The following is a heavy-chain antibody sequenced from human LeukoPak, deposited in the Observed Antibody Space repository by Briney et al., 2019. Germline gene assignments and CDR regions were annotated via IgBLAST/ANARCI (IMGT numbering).Heavy chain of an antibody. CDR1: GYTLTELS. CDR3: ARDGTCSSTSCYGGDAFDI. CDR2: FDPEDGET. Sequence: GASVKVSCKVSGYTLTELSMHWVRQAPGKGLEWMGGFDPEDGETIYAQKLQGRVTMTTDTSTSTAYMELRSLRSDDTAVYYCARDGTCSSTSCYGGDAFDIWGQGTMVTVSS. J-gene: IGHJ3*02. V-gene: IGHV1-24*01. D-gene: IGHD2-2*01.